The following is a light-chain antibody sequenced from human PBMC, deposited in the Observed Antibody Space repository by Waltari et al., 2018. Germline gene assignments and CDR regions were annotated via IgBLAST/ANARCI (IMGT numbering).Light chain of an antibody. CDR3: QEIYSTSRTVT. J-gene: IGKJ4*01. CDR1: QPISIY. V-gene: IGKV1-39*01. CDR2: TVS. Sequence: DIQMTQSPSSLSASVGDSITITCRASQPISIYLNWYQQKPGKAPKLLLYTVSTLQSRGPSRFSGSSSWTEFTLTISSLQPEDFATDYCQEIYSTSRTVTFGGGTKVEI.